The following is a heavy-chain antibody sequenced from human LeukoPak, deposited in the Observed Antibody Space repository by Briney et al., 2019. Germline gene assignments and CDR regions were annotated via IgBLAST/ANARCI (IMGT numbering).Heavy chain of an antibody. Sequence: GGSLRLSCSASGFTFSTYAMHWVRQAPGKGLEYVSAISSNGVATYYADSVKGRFTISRDNSKNTLYLQMNSLRAEDTAVYYCARDSWGMDVWGQGTTVTVSS. CDR2: ISSNGVAT. CDR3: ARDSWGMDV. J-gene: IGHJ6*02. CDR1: GFTFSTYA. V-gene: IGHV3-64*04.